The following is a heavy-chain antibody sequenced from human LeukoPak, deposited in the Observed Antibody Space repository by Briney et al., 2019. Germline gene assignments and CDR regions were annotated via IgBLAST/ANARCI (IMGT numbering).Heavy chain of an antibody. CDR3: AGESSYGMDV. CDR2: ISSSSSTI. D-gene: IGHD2-2*01. CDR1: GFTFSSYS. J-gene: IGHJ6*02. Sequence: GGSLRLSCAASGFTFSSYSMNWVRQAPGKGLEWVSYISSSSSTIYYADSVKGRFTISRDNAKNSLYLQMNSLRAEDTAVYYCAGESSYGMDVWGQGTTVTVSS. V-gene: IGHV3-48*01.